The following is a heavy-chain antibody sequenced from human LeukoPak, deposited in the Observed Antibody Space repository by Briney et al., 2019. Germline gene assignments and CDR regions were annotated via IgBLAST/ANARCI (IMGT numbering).Heavy chain of an antibody. V-gene: IGHV1-2*02. J-gene: IGHJ5*02. CDR1: GYTFTGYY. CDR3: ARGIVVVVAATISLYDSSGYYGFSNWFDP. D-gene: IGHD2-15*01. CDR2: INPNSGGT. Sequence: GASVKVSCKASGYTFTGYYMHWVRQAPGQGLEWMGWINPNSGGTNYAQKFQGRVTMTRDTSISTAYMELSRLRSDDTAVYYCARGIVVVVAATISLYDSSGYYGFSNWFDPWGQGTLVTVSS.